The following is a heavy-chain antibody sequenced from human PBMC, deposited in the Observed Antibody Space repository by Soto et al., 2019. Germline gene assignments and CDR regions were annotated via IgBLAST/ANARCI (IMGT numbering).Heavy chain of an antibody. CDR2: ISAYNGNT. J-gene: IGHJ4*02. D-gene: IGHD2-15*01. V-gene: IGHV1-18*04. CDR3: ARDRPNQPSLVVVVALGIDY. CDR1: GYPFTSYG. Sequence: ASVKVSFKASGYPFTSYGISWVRQAPGQGLEWMGCISAYNGNTNYAQKLQGRVTMTTDTSTSTAYMELRSLRSDDTAVYYCARDRPNQPSLVVVVALGIDYWGQGTLVTVS.